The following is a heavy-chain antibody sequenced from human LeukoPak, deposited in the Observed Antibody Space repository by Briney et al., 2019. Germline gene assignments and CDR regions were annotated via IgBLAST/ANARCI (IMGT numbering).Heavy chain of an antibody. J-gene: IGHJ4*02. CDR2: IYHSGST. Sequence: PSETLSLTCTVSGGSISSGGYYWSWIRQPPGKGLEWIGYIYHSGSTYYNPSLKSRVTISVDRSKNQFSLKLSSVTAADMAVYYCARGKRREDFDYWGQGTLVTVSS. CDR3: ARGKRREDFDY. D-gene: IGHD5-24*01. CDR1: GGSISSGGYY. V-gene: IGHV4-30-2*01.